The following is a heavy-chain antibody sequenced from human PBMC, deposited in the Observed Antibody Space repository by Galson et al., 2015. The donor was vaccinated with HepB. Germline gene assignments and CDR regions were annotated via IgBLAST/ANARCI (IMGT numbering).Heavy chain of an antibody. CDR3: ARVKYYETSEVLDY. J-gene: IGHJ4*02. CDR1: GFTFSDYG. D-gene: IGHD3-22*01. Sequence: SLRLSCAASGFTFSDYGMHWVRQAPGKGLEWVAAIWYDGRKYFYADSVRGRFTISRDNFKNTLHLQMNSLRDEDTAIYYCARVKYYETSEVLDYWGQGTLVSVSS. V-gene: IGHV3-33*01. CDR2: IWYDGRKY.